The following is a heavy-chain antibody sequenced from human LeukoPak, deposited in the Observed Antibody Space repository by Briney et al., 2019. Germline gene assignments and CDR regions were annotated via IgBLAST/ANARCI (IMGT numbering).Heavy chain of an antibody. J-gene: IGHJ6*02. CDR3: ARGLVGATSGMDV. D-gene: IGHD1-26*01. CDR2: IIPILGIA. Sequence: SVNVSCTASGGTFSSYAISWVRQAPGQGLEWMGRIIPILGIANYAQKFQGRVTITADKSTSTAYMELSSLRSEDTAVYYCARGLVGATSGMDVWGQGTTVTVSS. CDR1: GGTFSSYA. V-gene: IGHV1-69*04.